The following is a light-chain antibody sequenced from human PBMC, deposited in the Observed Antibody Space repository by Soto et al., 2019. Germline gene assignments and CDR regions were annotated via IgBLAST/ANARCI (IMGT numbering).Light chain of an antibody. CDR1: ESVSSSY. Sequence: EIVLTQSPGTLSLSPGERATLSCRASESVSSSYLAWYRQKPGQAPRLLIFGASSRATGTPDRLSGSGSGTDFTLTISRLEPEDFAVYYCQQYGSSPPWTFGQGTEVEIK. CDR2: GAS. J-gene: IGKJ1*01. CDR3: QQYGSSPPWT. V-gene: IGKV3-20*01.